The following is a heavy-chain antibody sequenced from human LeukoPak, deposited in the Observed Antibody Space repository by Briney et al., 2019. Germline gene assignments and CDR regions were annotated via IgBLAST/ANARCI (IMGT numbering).Heavy chain of an antibody. CDR2: ISGSGGST. D-gene: IGHD3-10*01. J-gene: IGHJ6*02. CDR3: AKEDGSQVYYYYGMDV. V-gene: IGHV3-23*01. Sequence: PGGSLRLSCEASGFTFSNYWMTWVRQAPGKGLEWVSAISGSGGSTYYADSVKGRFTISRDNSKNTLYLQMNSLRAEDTAVYYCAKEDGSQVYYYYGMDVWGQGTTVTVSS. CDR1: GFTFSNYW.